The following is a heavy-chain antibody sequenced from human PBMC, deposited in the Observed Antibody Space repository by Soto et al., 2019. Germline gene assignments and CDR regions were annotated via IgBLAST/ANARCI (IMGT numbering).Heavy chain of an antibody. D-gene: IGHD2-2*01. CDR1: GFAFSRSD. CDR3: ATDSEESSTYYPAY. V-gene: IGHV3-33*01. J-gene: IGHJ4*02. CDR2: ISPDGGKK. Sequence: QVHLVEAGGGVVQPGRSLRLSCAVSGFAFSRSDMHWVRQAPGKGLEWVAIISPDGGKKYYTDSVKGRFTVSRDNSKSTLDLHISGLRAEDTATYFCATDSEESSTYYPAYWGQGTRVTVSS.